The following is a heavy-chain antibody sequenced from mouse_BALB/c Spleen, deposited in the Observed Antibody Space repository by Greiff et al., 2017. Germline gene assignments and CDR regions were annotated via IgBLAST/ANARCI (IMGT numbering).Heavy chain of an antibody. D-gene: IGHD1-1*01. CDR1: GFSLTSYG. CDR3: AKKGDYYYGSSGFAY. Sequence: VQLQQSGPSLVQPSQSLSITCTVSGFSLTSYGVHWVRQSPGKGLEWLGVIWRGGSTDYNAAFMSRLSITKDNSKSQVFFKMNSLQADDTAIYYCAKKGDYYYGSSGFAYWGQGTLVTVSA. CDR2: IWRGGST. V-gene: IGHV2-5-1*01. J-gene: IGHJ3*01.